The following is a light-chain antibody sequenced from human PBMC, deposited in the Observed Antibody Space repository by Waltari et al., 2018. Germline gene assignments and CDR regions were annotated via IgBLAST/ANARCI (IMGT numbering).Light chain of an antibody. V-gene: IGLV6-57*03. CDR2: EDN. CDR1: SSSSNY. CDR3: QSYDSSSWV. J-gene: IGLJ3*02. Sequence: NVILTQTHSVSESPGNTANTSCTRNSSSSNYVHRYQQRPGSAPTTLIYEDNQRPSGVPERFSGSIDRSSKFASLTISGLKTEDEADYYCQSYDSSSWVFGGGTRLTVL.